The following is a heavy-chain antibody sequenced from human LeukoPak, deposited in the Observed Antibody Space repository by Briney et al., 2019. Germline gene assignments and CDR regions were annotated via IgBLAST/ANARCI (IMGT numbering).Heavy chain of an antibody. J-gene: IGHJ4*02. D-gene: IGHD3-22*01. Sequence: GGSLRLSCAASGFTFSSYSMNWVRQAPGKGLEWVSSISSSSSYIYYADSVKGRFTISRDNAKNSLYLQMNSLRAEDTAVYYCARGDSSGYYLDYFDYWGQRTLVNVSS. CDR2: ISSSSSYI. CDR3: ARGDSSGYYLDYFDY. CDR1: GFTFSSYS. V-gene: IGHV3-21*01.